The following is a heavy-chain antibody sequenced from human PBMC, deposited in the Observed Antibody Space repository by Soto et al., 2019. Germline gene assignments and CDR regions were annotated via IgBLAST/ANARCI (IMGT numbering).Heavy chain of an antibody. J-gene: IGHJ3*02. D-gene: IGHD6-13*01. Sequence: VASVKVSCKASGGTFSSYAISWVRQAPGQGLEWMGGIIPIFGTANYAQKFQGSVTITADKSTSTAYMELSSLRSEDTAVYYCARDSRGIAAAGDAFDIWGQGTMVTV. V-gene: IGHV1-69*06. CDR3: ARDSRGIAAAGDAFDI. CDR2: IIPIFGTA. CDR1: GGTFSSYA.